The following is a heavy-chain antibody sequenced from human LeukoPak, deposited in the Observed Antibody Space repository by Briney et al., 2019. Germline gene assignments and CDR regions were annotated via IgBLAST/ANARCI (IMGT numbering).Heavy chain of an antibody. V-gene: IGHV3-30*02. D-gene: IGHD3-3*01. CDR3: AKTSLSDPSGHYYYMDV. J-gene: IGHJ6*03. CDR2: IRFDGTSE. Sequence: QPGGSLRLSCAASGLTFSNFGMHWVRQAPGKGLEWVAFIRFDGTSEFYADSVKARFTISRDNSQNTVSLQLNNLRIEDTALYYCAKTSLSDPSGHYYYMDVWGKGTTVTVSS. CDR1: GLTFSNFG.